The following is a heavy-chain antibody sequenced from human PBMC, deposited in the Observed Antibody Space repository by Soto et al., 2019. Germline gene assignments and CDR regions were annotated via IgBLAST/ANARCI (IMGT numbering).Heavy chain of an antibody. D-gene: IGHD3-3*01. Sequence: EVQLVESGGGLVQPGGSLKLSCAASGFTFSGSAMHWVGRASRKGLGGVGRIRSKANSYATAYAASVKGRFTISRDDSKNTAYLQMNSLKTEDTAVYYCTRLRLGDFWSGYYTEDAFDIWGQGTMVTVSS. V-gene: IGHV3-73*01. CDR1: GFTFSGSA. J-gene: IGHJ3*02. CDR3: TRLRLGDFWSGYYTEDAFDI. CDR2: IRSKANSYAT.